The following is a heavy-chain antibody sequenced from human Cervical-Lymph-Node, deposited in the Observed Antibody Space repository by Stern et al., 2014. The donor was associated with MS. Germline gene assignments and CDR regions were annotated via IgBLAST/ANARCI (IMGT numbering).Heavy chain of an antibody. Sequence: QLEEPGGGSVQPGRSLRLAWADSGISFDDWAMHWVRQAPGEGLEGFSGISWNSNNIGYADSVRGRFTISRDNAKNSLYLQMNGLRPEDTALYYCAKDISERHYYFDSWGEGTLVTVSS. V-gene: IGHV3-9*01. D-gene: IGHD3-16*02. CDR1: GISFDDWA. J-gene: IGHJ4*02. CDR2: ISWNSNNI. CDR3: AKDISERHYYFDS.